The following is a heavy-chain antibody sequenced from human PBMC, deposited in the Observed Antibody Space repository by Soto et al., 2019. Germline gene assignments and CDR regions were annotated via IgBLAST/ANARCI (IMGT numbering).Heavy chain of an antibody. Sequence: SVKGSCKASGGTFSSYTISWVRQAPGQGLEWMGRIIPILGIANYAQKFQGRVTITADKSTSTAYMELSSLRSEDTAVCYCAIRSGWGYYYYMDVWGKGTTVTVSS. CDR3: AIRSGWGYYYYMDV. J-gene: IGHJ6*03. V-gene: IGHV1-69*02. CDR2: IIPILGIA. D-gene: IGHD3-16*01. CDR1: GGTFSSYT.